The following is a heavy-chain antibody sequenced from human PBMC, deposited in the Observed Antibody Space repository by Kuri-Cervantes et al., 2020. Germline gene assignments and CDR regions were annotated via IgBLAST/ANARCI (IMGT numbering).Heavy chain of an antibody. Sequence: LSLTCAASGFTFSSYSMNWVRQAPGKGLEWVSYISSSSSTIYYADSVKGRFTISRDNSKNTLYLQMNSLRAEDTAVYYCARAYSSGWFYYYYYYGMDVWGQGTTVTVSS. CDR2: ISSSSSTI. J-gene: IGHJ6*02. CDR1: GFTFSSYS. D-gene: IGHD6-19*01. V-gene: IGHV3-48*01. CDR3: ARAYSSGWFYYYYYYGMDV.